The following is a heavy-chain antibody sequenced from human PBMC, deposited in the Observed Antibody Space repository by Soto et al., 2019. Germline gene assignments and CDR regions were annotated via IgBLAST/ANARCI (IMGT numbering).Heavy chain of an antibody. CDR2: ISFDGDKK. CDR3: ARGRYQVVAD. J-gene: IGHJ4*02. Sequence: QVQLEESGGGVVQPGRSLRLSCAASGFNFGYFAMHWARQAPGKGLEWLAMISFDGDKKSYADSVRGRFFVSRDNSRNTLFLEMNSLINEDTAVYFCARGRYQVVADWGQGTLVTVSS. CDR1: GFNFGYFA. D-gene: IGHD2-15*01. V-gene: IGHV3-30-3*01.